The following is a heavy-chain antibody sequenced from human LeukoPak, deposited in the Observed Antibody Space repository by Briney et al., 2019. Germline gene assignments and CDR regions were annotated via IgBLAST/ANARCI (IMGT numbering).Heavy chain of an antibody. D-gene: IGHD1-26*01. Sequence: PSETLSLTCTVSGGSISSYYWSWIRQPPGKGLEWIGHIYYSGSTNYNPSLKSRVTMSVDTSKSQFSLKLSSVTAAGTAMYYCARNSGTYSPYYYGMDVWGQGTTVTVSS. CDR1: GGSISSYY. CDR3: ARNSGTYSPYYYGMDV. V-gene: IGHV4-59*01. J-gene: IGHJ6*02. CDR2: IYYSGST.